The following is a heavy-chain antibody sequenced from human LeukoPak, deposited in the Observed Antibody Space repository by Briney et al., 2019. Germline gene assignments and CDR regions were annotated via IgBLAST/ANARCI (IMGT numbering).Heavy chain of an antibody. CDR3: SKAESHTRGWGVFVI. D-gene: IGHD6-19*01. CDR2: ISAYNGNT. CDR1: GYTFTSYG. Sequence: PRASVKVSCKASGYTFTSYGISWVRQAPGQGLEWMGWISAYNGNTNYAQKLQGRVTMTTDTSTSTAYMELRSLRSDDTAVYYWSKAESHTRGWGVFVIWGKGKMVTVS. V-gene: IGHV1-18*01. J-gene: IGHJ3*02.